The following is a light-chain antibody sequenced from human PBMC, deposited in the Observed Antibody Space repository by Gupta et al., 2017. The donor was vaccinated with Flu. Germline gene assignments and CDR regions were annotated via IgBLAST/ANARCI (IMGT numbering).Light chain of an antibody. J-gene: IGKJ4*01. V-gene: IGKV1-17*01. Sequence: DIQMTQSPSSLSASVGDRVTITCRASQGIRNALAWYQQKSGKAPKRLIYGATRSQSGVPSRFSGSGSATELTLTIISRQPEDFATYYCRQQYGYRPTFGGGTKVEIK. CDR1: QGIRNA. CDR3: RQQYGYRPT. CDR2: GAT.